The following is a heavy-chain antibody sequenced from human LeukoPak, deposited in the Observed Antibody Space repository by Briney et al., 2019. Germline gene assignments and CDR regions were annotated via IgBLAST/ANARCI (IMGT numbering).Heavy chain of an antibody. D-gene: IGHD5-18*01. CDR3: ARGYSYGRQDAFDI. CDR2: IYHSGST. J-gene: IGHJ3*02. CDR1: GGSISSGGYS. Sequence: SETLSLTCAVSGGSISSGGYSWSRIRQPPGKGLEWIGYIYHSGSTYYNPSLKSRVTISVDRSKNQFSLKLSSVTAADTAVYYCARGYSYGRQDAFDIWGQGAMVTVSS. V-gene: IGHV4-30-2*01.